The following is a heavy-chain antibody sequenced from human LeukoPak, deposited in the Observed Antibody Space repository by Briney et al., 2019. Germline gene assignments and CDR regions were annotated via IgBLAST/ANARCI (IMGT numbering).Heavy chain of an antibody. V-gene: IGHV3-23*01. Sequence: QTGGSLRLSCAASGFIFRNYAMSWARQAPGKGLERVSAITGSGDTTYYADSVKGRFTISRDNSKNTLYVEMNTLRAEDTAVYYCAKWGDYDILTGYYVSDFWGQGTLVTVSS. CDR1: GFIFRNYA. CDR2: ITGSGDTT. CDR3: AKWGDYDILTGYYVSDF. D-gene: IGHD3-9*01. J-gene: IGHJ4*02.